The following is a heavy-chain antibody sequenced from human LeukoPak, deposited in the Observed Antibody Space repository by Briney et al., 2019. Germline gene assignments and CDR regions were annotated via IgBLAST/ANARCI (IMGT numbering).Heavy chain of an antibody. J-gene: IGHJ4*02. D-gene: IGHD3-22*01. CDR3: ARARMTAYYDSSGYYD. V-gene: IGHV4-59*01. CDR2: IYYSGST. CDR1: GGPISTYY. Sequence: SETLSLTCTVSGGPISTYYWTWIRQPPGKGLEWIGYIYYSGSTNYNPSLKSRVTISVDTSKNQFSLKLSSVTAADTAVYYCARARMTAYYDSSGYYDWGQGTLVTVSS.